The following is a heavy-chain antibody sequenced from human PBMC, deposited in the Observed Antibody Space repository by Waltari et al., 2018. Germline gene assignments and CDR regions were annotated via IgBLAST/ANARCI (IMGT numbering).Heavy chain of an antibody. CDR2: ISGSGGST. Sequence: VQLVQSGAEVKKPGSSVKVSCKASGGTFSSYAMRRVRHAPGKGLEWVSAISGSGGSTYYADSVKGRFTISRDNSKNTLYLQMNSLRAEDTAVYYCAKNAAYSGSYFYDAFDIWGQGTMVTVSS. J-gene: IGHJ3*02. CDR3: AKNAAYSGSYFYDAFDI. D-gene: IGHD1-26*01. CDR1: GGTFSSYA. V-gene: IGHV3-23*04.